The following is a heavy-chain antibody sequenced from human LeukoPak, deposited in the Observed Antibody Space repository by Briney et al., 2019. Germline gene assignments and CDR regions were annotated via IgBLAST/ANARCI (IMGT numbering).Heavy chain of an antibody. J-gene: IGHJ6*04. CDR1: GFTFSSHE. CDR2: ISSSGSTI. CDR3: AELGITMIGGV. Sequence: GGSLRLSCAASGFTFSSHEMNWVRQAPGKGLEWVSYISSSGSTIYYADSVKGRFTISRDNAKNSLYLQLNSLRAEDTAVYYCAELGITMIGGVWGKGTTVTISS. V-gene: IGHV3-48*03. D-gene: IGHD3-10*02.